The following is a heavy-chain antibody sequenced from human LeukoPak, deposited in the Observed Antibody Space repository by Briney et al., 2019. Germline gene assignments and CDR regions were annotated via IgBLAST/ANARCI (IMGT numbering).Heavy chain of an antibody. CDR3: AKDGYAGTPPDFDY. CDR2: IWYDGSNK. V-gene: IGHV3-33*06. Sequence: GGSLRLSCAASGFTFSSYDMHWVRQAPGKGLEWVAVIWYDGSNKYYADSVKGRFTISRDNSKNTLYLQMNSLRAEDTAVYYCAKDGYAGTPPDFDYWGQGTLVTVSS. J-gene: IGHJ4*02. CDR1: GFTFSSYD. D-gene: IGHD6-13*01.